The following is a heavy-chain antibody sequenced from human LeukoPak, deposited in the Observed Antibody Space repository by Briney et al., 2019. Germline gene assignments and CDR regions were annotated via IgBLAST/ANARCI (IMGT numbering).Heavy chain of an antibody. J-gene: IGHJ4*02. CDR2: ISGSGVST. Sequence: PGGSLRLSCAASGFTFGIFAMSWVRQAPGKGLEWVSAISGSGVSTYYAHSVKGRFTISRDNSKNTLYLQMNSLRAEDTALYYCAKDTPDDAALSAPYFDCWGQGTRVTVSS. CDR1: GFTFGIFA. CDR3: AKDTPDDAALSAPYFDC. D-gene: IGHD6-13*01. V-gene: IGHV3-23*01.